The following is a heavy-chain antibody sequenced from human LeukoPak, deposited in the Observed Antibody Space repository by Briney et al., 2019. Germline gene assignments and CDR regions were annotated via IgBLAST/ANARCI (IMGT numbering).Heavy chain of an antibody. J-gene: IGHJ4*02. V-gene: IGHV3-53*05. CDR2: IYSDGST. CDR1: GFAVSSHF. Sequence: GESLRLSCAASGFAVSSHFMSWVRQAPRMGLEWVSVIYSDGSTYYADSVKGRFTISRDNSKNTLYLQMNSLRAEDTAVYYCAKDFSRGRAVAAPGDYWGQGTLVTVSS. CDR3: AKDFSRGRAVAAPGDY. D-gene: IGHD6-19*01.